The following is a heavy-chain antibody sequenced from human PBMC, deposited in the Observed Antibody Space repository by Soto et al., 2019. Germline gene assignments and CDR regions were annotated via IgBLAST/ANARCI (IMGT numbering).Heavy chain of an antibody. CDR3: ARAPHYYGSGSYYYYYYYGMDV. CDR2: ISAYNGNT. Sequence: QVQLVQSGAEVKKPGASVKVSCKASGYTFTSYGISWVRQAPGQGLEWMGWISAYNGNTNYAQQLQGRVTMTTDTSTSTAYMELRSLRSDDTAVYYCARAPHYYGSGSYYYYYYYGMDVWGQGTTVTVSS. CDR1: GYTFTSYG. D-gene: IGHD3-10*01. V-gene: IGHV1-18*01. J-gene: IGHJ6*02.